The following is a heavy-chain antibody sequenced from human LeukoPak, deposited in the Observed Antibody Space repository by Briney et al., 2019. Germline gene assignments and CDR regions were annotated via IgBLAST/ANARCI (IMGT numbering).Heavy chain of an antibody. CDR3: AKFHVTARAYDAFDI. J-gene: IGHJ3*02. Sequence: GGSLRLSCAASGFTFDDYAMHWVRQAPGKGLEWVAGISWNSGSIGYADSVKGRCAISRDNAKNSLYLQMNSLRAEDPALYYSAKFHVTARAYDAFDIWGQGTTVTVSS. CDR2: ISWNSGSI. D-gene: IGHD2-21*02. V-gene: IGHV3-9*01. CDR1: GFTFDDYA.